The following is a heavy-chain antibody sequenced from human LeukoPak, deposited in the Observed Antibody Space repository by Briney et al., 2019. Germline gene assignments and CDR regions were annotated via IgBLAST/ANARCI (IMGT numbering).Heavy chain of an antibody. CDR1: GGTFSSYA. CDR2: IIPIFGTA. CDR3: AFQREIQLWVQYYFDY. D-gene: IGHD5-18*01. J-gene: IGHJ4*02. Sequence: ASVKVSCKASGGTFSSYAISWVRQAPGQGLEWMGGIIPIFGTANYAQKFQGRVTITADKSTSTAYMELSSLRSEDTAVYYCAFQREIQLWVQYYFDYWGQGTLVTVSS. V-gene: IGHV1-69*06.